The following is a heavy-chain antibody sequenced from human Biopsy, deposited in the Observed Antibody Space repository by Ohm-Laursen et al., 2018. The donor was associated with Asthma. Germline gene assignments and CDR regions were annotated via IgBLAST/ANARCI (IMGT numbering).Heavy chain of an antibody. CDR3: ASDFSIGSGSPFHF. Sequence: SLRLSFAASGFDFSDYTMNWVRQAPGQGLEWVSSISSLSRYKYYSDSLRGRITISRDNAKSSLHLQMSSLGDEDTDVYFCASDFSIGSGSPFHFWGPGTLVTVSS. D-gene: IGHD3-10*01. J-gene: IGHJ4*02. CDR2: ISSLSRYK. V-gene: IGHV3-21*01. CDR1: GFDFSDYT.